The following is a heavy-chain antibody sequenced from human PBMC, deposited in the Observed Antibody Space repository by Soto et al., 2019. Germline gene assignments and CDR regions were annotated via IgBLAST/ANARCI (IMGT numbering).Heavy chain of an antibody. V-gene: IGHV3-49*03. CDR1: GFTFGDYA. D-gene: IGHD6-19*01. J-gene: IGHJ3*02. Sequence: QPGGSLRLSCTASGFTFGDYAMSWFRQAPGKGLEWVGFIRSKAYGGTTEYAASVKGRFTISRDDSKSIAYLQMNSLKTEDTAVYYCTRVKAVAGRRNAFDIWGQGTMVTVSS. CDR3: TRVKAVAGRRNAFDI. CDR2: IRSKAYGGTT.